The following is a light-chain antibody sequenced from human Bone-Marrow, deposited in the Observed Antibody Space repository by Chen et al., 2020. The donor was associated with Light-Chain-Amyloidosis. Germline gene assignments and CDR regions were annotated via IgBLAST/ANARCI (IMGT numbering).Light chain of an antibody. CDR3: SSYTITNTLV. CDR2: EVT. V-gene: IGLV2-14*01. J-gene: IGLJ1*01. CDR1: SSDVGGDNH. Sequence: QSALIQPASVSGSPGQSITISCTGTSSDVGGDNHVSWYQQHPDKAPNLMIYEVTNRPSWVPDRFSGSKSDNTASLTISGLQTEDEADYFCSSYTITNTLVFGSGTRVTVL.